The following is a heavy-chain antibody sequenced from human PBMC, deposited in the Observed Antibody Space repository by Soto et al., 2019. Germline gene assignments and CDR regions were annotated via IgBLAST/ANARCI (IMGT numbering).Heavy chain of an antibody. CDR2: INDSGST. Sequence: SETLSLTCAVYGGSFSGYSWTWIRQPPGKGLEWIGEINDSGSTNYTPSLERRVPISRDTSKNRFSLKLSSVTAADTAVYYCARGSHKLHSYDSSGFYHYVDYWGQGSLVTVSS. J-gene: IGHJ4*02. CDR3: ARGSHKLHSYDSSGFYHYVDY. V-gene: IGHV4-34*01. D-gene: IGHD3-22*01. CDR1: GGSFSGYS.